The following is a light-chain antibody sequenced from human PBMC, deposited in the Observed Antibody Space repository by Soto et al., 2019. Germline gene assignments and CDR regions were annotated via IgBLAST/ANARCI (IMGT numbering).Light chain of an antibody. V-gene: IGLV1-51*01. CDR1: SSNIGSNY. J-gene: IGLJ1*01. CDR3: GTWDTSLRVFYD. Sequence: VLTQPPSASGTPGNSVTLYCPGSSSNIGSNYVYCYQHLPGTDPRMLIYDNYKRPSGIPDRFSGFKSGTSATLGITGLQTGGEADYYCGTWDTSLRVFYDVGSGTKVTVL. CDR2: DNY.